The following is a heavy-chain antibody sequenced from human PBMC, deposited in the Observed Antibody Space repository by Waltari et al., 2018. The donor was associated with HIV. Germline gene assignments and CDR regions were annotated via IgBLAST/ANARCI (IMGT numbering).Heavy chain of an antibody. Sequence: EVQLVESGGGLVQPGGSLRLSCAASGFSFSSYWMIWVRQAPGEGLEWVANIKGDGTDKSYVDSVKGRFTISRDNAKNSLYLQMNSLRAEDTAVYYCSLHLGELSYPLNYWGQGTVVTVSS. CDR1: GFSFSSYW. J-gene: IGHJ4*02. D-gene: IGHD3-16*02. V-gene: IGHV3-7*01. CDR2: IKGDGTDK. CDR3: SLHLGELSYPLNY.